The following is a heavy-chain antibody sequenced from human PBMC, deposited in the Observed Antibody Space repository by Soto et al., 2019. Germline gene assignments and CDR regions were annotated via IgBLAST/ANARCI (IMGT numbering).Heavy chain of an antibody. V-gene: IGHV3-48*02. D-gene: IGHD2-2*01. CDR3: VRDYCRTTACRFDY. Sequence: GGSLRLSCAASGFTFSSYSMNWVRQAPGKGLEWVSYISTTSSTIYHADSVKGRFTISRDNAKNSLYLQMDSLRDEDTAVYYCVRDYCRTTACRFDYWGQGTPVTVS. J-gene: IGHJ4*02. CDR1: GFTFSSYS. CDR2: ISTTSSTI.